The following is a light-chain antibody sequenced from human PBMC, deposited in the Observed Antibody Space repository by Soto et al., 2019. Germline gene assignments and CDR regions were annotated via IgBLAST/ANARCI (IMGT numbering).Light chain of an antibody. J-gene: IGLJ3*02. CDR1: SSDVGGYDY. V-gene: IGLV2-8*01. CDR3: SSFVAGNNYWV. CDR2: EVT. Sequence: QSVLTQPPSASGSPGRSVTISCTGTSSDVGGYDYVSWFQQHPGKAPKLIIYEVTKRPSGVPDRFSASKSGNTASLTVSGLQAEDEAGYYCSSFVAGNNYWVFGGGTQLTVL.